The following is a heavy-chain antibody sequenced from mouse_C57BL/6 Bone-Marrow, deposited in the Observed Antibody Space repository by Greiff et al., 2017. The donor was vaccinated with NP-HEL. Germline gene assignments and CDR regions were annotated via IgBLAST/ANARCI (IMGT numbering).Heavy chain of an antibody. CDR1: GFNIKDYY. J-gene: IGHJ1*03. V-gene: IGHV14-2*01. CDR2: IDPEDGET. Sequence: VQLQQSGAELVKPGASVKLSCTASGFNIKDYYMHRVKQRTEQGLEWIGRIDPEDGETKYAPKFQGKATITADTSSNTAYLQLSSLTSEDTAVYYCASTVVGSDVWGTGTTVTVSS. D-gene: IGHD1-1*01. CDR3: ASTVVGSDV.